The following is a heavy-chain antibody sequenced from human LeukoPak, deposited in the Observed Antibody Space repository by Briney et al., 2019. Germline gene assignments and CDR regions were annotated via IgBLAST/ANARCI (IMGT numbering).Heavy chain of an antibody. CDR3: GRDLSTNTWYGAFDI. V-gene: IGHV3-30*04. D-gene: IGHD2-2*01. Sequence: GGSLRLSCEVSGFTFSTYAMQWVRRAPGKGLEWVGVIVYDGSSKYYADSVKGRFTISRDNSRNTLYLQMNSLKTDDTAVYYCGRDLSTNTWYGAFDIWGKGTTVTVSS. J-gene: IGHJ6*04. CDR2: IVYDGSSK. CDR1: GFTFSTYA.